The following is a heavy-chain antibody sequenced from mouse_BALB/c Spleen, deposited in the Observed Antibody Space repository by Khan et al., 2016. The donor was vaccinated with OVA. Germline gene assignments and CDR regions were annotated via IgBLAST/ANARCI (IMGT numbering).Heavy chain of an antibody. Sequence: VQLQQSGPGLVQPSQSLSITCTVSGFSLTSYGVHWVRQPPGKGLEWLGVIWSYGSTDYNAAFISRLSIRTDNSTSQVFFKMNSMQADDTAIYYCARCYDYLGYFDVWGAGTTVTGSS. J-gene: IGHJ1*01. V-gene: IGHV2-4*02. CDR1: GFSLTSYG. CDR2: IWSYGST. CDR3: ARCYDYLGYFDV. D-gene: IGHD2-4*01.